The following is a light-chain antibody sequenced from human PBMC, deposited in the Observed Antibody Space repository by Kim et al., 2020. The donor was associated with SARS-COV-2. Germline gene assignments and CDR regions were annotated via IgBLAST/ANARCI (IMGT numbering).Light chain of an antibody. CDR2: EDN. CDR3: QSFDSSNHWV. V-gene: IGLV6-57*01. Sequence: NFMLTQPHSVSESPGKTVIISCIRSSGSIAGNYVQWYQQRPGSSPTTIIYEDNDRPSGVPDRFSGSIDSSSNSASLTISGLQTEDEADYYCQSFDSSNHWVFGGGTKRTVL. J-gene: IGLJ3*02. CDR1: SGSIAGNY.